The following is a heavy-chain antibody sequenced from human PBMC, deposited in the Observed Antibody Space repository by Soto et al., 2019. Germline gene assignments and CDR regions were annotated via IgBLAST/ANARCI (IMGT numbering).Heavy chain of an antibody. V-gene: IGHV4-59*01. CDR2: IYYSGST. D-gene: IGHD6-19*01. Sequence: SETLSLTCTVSGGSISSYYWSWIRQPPGKGLEWIGYIYYSGSTNYNPSLKSRVTISVDTSKNQFSLKLSSVTAAETAAYYCERGSIGSGCYDYWGQGTLVTVSS. J-gene: IGHJ4*02. CDR1: GGSISSYY. CDR3: ERGSIGSGCYDY.